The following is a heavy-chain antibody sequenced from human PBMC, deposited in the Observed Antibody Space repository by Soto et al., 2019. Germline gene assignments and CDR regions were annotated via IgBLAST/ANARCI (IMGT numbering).Heavy chain of an antibody. CDR3: AKDAFWTGYYPIEY. V-gene: IGHV3-23*01. J-gene: IGHJ4*02. Sequence: PGWSLRLSCAASGFNFRNYAMGWVRQAPGKGLEWVSALSGGGGSTYYVDSVKGRFTISRDNSKNTLYLQMNSLRAEDTAVYYCAKDAFWTGYYPIEYRGQGTLVTASS. CDR2: LSGGGGST. D-gene: IGHD3-3*01. CDR1: GFNFRNYA.